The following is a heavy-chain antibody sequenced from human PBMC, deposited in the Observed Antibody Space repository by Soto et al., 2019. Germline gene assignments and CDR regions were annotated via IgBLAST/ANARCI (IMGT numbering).Heavy chain of an antibody. Sequence: EVQLLESGGGLVQPGGSLRLSCAASGFTFSSYAMSWVRQAPGKGLEWVSVISGSGDSTYYADSVRGWFTISRDNSKTTLYLQMNSLRAEDTAAYYGAKDRDGAAAGPTKFYGMDVWGQGTTVTVSS. CDR1: GFTFSSYA. V-gene: IGHV3-23*01. D-gene: IGHD6-13*01. CDR3: AKDRDGAAAGPTKFYGMDV. CDR2: ISGSGDST. J-gene: IGHJ6*02.